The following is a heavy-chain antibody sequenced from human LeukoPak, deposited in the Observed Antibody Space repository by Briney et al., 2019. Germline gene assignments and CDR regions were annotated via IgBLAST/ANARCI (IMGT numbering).Heavy chain of an antibody. Sequence: PGGSLRLSCAASGFTFSNAWMSWVRQAPGKGLEWVGRIKSKTDGGTTDYAAPVKGRFTISRDDSKNTLYLQMNSLKTEDTAVYYCTQDVHDYGDYGVVLGYFQHWGQGTLVTVSS. CDR2: IKSKTDGGTT. D-gene: IGHD4-17*01. J-gene: IGHJ1*01. V-gene: IGHV3-15*01. CDR3: TQDVHDYGDYGVVLGYFQH. CDR1: GFTFSNAW.